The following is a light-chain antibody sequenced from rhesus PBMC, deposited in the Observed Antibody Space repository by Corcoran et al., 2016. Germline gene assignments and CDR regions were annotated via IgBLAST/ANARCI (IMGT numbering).Light chain of an antibody. CDR2: AAS. Sequence: DIQMTQSPSSLSASIGDRVTITCRASQGISNSLSWYQQKPGKAPKRLIYAASSLESGVPSRFSGSGSETESPRTSRSLQPEDFAAYYCLQYNSKPWTFGQGTKVEIK. CDR3: LQYNSKPWT. J-gene: IGKJ1*01. CDR1: QGISNS. V-gene: IGKV1-36*01.